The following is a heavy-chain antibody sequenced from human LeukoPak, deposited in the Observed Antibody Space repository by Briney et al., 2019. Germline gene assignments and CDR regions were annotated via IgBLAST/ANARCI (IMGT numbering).Heavy chain of an antibody. CDR3: ARESLLWFGESPTPFDY. CDR1: GFTFSSYS. D-gene: IGHD3-10*01. Sequence: GGSLRLSCAASGFTFSSYSMNWVRQAPGKGLEWVSSIISSSSYIYYADSVKGRFTISRDNAKNSLYLQMNSLRAEDTAVYYCARESLLWFGESPTPFDYWGQGTLVTVSS. V-gene: IGHV3-21*01. J-gene: IGHJ4*02. CDR2: IISSSSYI.